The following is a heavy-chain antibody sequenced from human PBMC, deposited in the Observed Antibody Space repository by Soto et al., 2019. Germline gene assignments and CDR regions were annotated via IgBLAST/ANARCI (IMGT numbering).Heavy chain of an antibody. Sequence: PSATLSLTCTVPGGSVSSGSYYWSWIRQPPGKGLEWIGYIYFSGSTYYNPSLKSRVSISVDTSKNQFSLDLKSVTAADTAVYYCARERTTMTPLDAFDIWGQGTMVTVSS. J-gene: IGHJ3*02. D-gene: IGHD4-17*01. CDR1: GGSVSSGSYY. CDR3: ARERTTMTPLDAFDI. CDR2: IYFSGST. V-gene: IGHV4-30-4*01.